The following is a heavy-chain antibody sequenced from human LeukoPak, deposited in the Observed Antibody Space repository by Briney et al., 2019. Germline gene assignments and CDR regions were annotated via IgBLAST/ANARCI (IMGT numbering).Heavy chain of an antibody. CDR1: GFTFSSYE. CDR3: ARDVPTGQAFDI. D-gene: IGHD4-17*01. V-gene: IGHV3-48*03. Sequence: GGSLRLFCAASGFTFSSYEMNWVRQAPGKGVEWVSYISSSHSTIYYADSVKGRFTISRDNAKNSLYLQMSSLRAEDTTVYYCARDVPTGQAFDIWGQGTMVTVSS. J-gene: IGHJ3*02. CDR2: ISSSHSTI.